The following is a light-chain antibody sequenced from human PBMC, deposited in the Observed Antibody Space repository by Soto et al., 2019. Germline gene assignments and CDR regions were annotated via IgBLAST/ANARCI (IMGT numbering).Light chain of an antibody. CDR1: QSLSRTY. CDR2: GAS. J-gene: IGKJ1*01. CDR3: QQDGSSPWT. V-gene: IGKV3-20*01. Sequence: IVLTQSPGTLSLSPGERVTLSCRASQSLSRTYIAWYQQKPGQAPRLLIYGASTRATGIPDRFSGSGSGTDFTLTISRLEPDDFAVYYCQQDGSSPWTFGQGTKVEVK.